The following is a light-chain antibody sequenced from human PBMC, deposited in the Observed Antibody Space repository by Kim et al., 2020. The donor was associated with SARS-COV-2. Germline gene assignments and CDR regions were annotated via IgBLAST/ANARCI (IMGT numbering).Light chain of an antibody. Sequence: SYELTQPPSVSVSPGQTARITCSGDALPKQFAYWYQQKPGQAPVLVIYKDSERPSGIPERFSGSSSGTTVTLTITGVQAEDEADYYCQSADSSSIYHYVFGTGTKVTVL. V-gene: IGLV3-25*03. J-gene: IGLJ1*01. CDR1: ALPKQF. CDR2: KDS. CDR3: QSADSSSIYHYV.